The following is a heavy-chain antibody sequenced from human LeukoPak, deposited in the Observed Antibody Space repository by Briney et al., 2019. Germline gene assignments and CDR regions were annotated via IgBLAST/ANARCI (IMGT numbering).Heavy chain of an antibody. D-gene: IGHD3-10*01. Sequence: PGGSLRLSCAASGFTFSSYAMHWVRQAPGKGLEWVAVISYDGSNKYYADSVKGRFTISRDNSKNTLYLQMNSLRAEDTAVYYCARGFGESKNWFDPWGRGTLVTVSS. CDR3: ARGFGESKNWFDP. CDR1: GFTFSSYA. J-gene: IGHJ5*02. CDR2: ISYDGSNK. V-gene: IGHV3-30-3*01.